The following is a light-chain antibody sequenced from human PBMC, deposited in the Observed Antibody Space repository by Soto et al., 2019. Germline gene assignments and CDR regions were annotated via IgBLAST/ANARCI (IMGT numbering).Light chain of an antibody. J-gene: IGKJ5*01. CDR2: DAS. Sequence: EIVMTQSPATLSVSPGERATLSCRASESVSSKLVWYQKKPGQAPRLLIHDASTRATGIPARFSGSGSGTEFTLTINRLEPEDFAVYYCQQYGSSITFGQGTRLEIK. CDR3: QQYGSSIT. V-gene: IGKV3-15*01. CDR1: ESVSSK.